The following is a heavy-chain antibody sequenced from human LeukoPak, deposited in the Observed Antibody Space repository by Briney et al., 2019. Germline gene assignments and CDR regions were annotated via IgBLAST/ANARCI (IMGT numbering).Heavy chain of an antibody. CDR2: INHSGST. Sequence: SETLSLTCAVYGGSFSGYYWSWIRQPPGKGLEWVGEINHSGSTNYNPSLKSRVTISVDTSKNQFSLKLSSVTAADTAVYYCASVDSSGYYYFDYWGQGTLVTVSS. CDR1: GGSFSGYY. CDR3: ASVDSSGYYYFDY. J-gene: IGHJ4*02. D-gene: IGHD3-22*01. V-gene: IGHV4-34*01.